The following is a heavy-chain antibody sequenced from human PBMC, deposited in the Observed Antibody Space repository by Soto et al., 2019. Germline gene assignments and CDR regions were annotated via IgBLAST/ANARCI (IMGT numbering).Heavy chain of an antibody. CDR1: GGSISSSSYY. CDR2: IYYSGST. J-gene: IGHJ6*02. D-gene: IGHD4-17*01. CDR3: ASLTVIRRAKYYYYYDGMAV. Sequence: SETLSLTCTVSGGSISSSSYYWGWIRQPPGKGLEWIGSIYYSGSTYYNPSLKSRVTISVDTSKNQFSLKLSSVTAADTAVDYCASLTVIRRAKYYYYYDGMAVWGQGTTVTVSS. V-gene: IGHV4-39*01.